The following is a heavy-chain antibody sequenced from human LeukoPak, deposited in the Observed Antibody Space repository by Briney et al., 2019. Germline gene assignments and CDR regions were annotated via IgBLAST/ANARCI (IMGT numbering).Heavy chain of an antibody. Sequence: PSQTLSLTCAVSGGSISSGGYYWSWIRQPPGKGLEWIGYIYYSGSTNYNPSLKSRVTISVDTSKNQFSLKLSSVTAADTAAYYCARGRRQQLDFQVDYWGQGTLVTVSS. CDR1: GGSISSGGYY. J-gene: IGHJ4*02. CDR3: ARGRRQQLDFQVDY. CDR2: IYYSGST. V-gene: IGHV4-61*08. D-gene: IGHD6-13*01.